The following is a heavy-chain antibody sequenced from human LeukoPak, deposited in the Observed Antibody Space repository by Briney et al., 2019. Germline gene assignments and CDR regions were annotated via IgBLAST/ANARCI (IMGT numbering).Heavy chain of an antibody. V-gene: IGHV4-59*01. CDR3: ARETLSCSSTSCYHDY. J-gene: IGHJ4*02. CDR1: GGSISSYY. Sequence: SETLSLTCTVSGGSISSYYWSWIRQPPGKGLEWIGYIYYSGSTNYNPSLKSRVTISVDTSKNQFSLKLSSVTAADTAVYYCARETLSCSSTSCYHDYWGQGTLVTVSS. CDR2: IYYSGST. D-gene: IGHD2-2*01.